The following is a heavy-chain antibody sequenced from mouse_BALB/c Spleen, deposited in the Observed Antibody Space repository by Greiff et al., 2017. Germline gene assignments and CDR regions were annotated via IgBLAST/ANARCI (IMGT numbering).Heavy chain of an antibody. CDR3: ARGYRYDGGFAY. CDR1: GFTFSSYA. V-gene: IGHV5-6-5*01. Sequence: EVKLMESGGGLVKPGGSLKLSCAASGFTFSSYAMSWVRQTPEKRLEWVASISSGGSTYYPDSVKGRFTISRDNARNILYLQMSSLRSEDTAMYYCARGYRYDGGFAYWGQGTLVTVSA. CDR2: ISSGGST. J-gene: IGHJ3*01. D-gene: IGHD2-14*01.